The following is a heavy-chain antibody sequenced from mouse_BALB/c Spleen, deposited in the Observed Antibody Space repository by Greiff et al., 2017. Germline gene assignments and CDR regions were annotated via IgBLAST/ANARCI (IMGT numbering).Heavy chain of an antibody. V-gene: IGHV5-17*02. D-gene: IGHD2-4*01. CDR3: ANDYDGGYAMDY. J-gene: IGHJ4*01. CDR1: GFTFSSFG. Sequence: EVQVVESGGGLVQPGGSRKLSCAASGFTFSSFGMHWVRQAPEKGLEWVAYISSGSSTIYYADTVKGRFTISRDNPKNTLFLQMTSLRSEDTAMYYCANDYDGGYAMDYWGQGTSVTVSS. CDR2: ISSGSSTI.